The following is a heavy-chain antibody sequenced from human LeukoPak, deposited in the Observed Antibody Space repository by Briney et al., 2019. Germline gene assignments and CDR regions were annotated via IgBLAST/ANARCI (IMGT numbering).Heavy chain of an antibody. CDR2: IWYDGSNR. Sequence: GGSLRLSCTASGFTFSHYGMNWVRQAPGKGLEWVAVIWYDGSNRNYADSVKGRFTISRDNSKNTLYLQMNSLRAEDTAVYYCAKGVIRLEMATIPYFDYWGQGTLVTVSS. D-gene: IGHD5-24*01. V-gene: IGHV3-30*02. CDR1: GFTFSHYG. CDR3: AKGVIRLEMATIPYFDY. J-gene: IGHJ4*02.